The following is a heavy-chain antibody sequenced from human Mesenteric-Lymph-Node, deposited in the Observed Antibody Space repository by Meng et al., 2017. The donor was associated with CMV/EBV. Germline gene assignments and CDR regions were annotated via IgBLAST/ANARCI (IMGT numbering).Heavy chain of an antibody. J-gene: IGHJ4*02. Sequence: LSCTVSGDSISSGGYNWYWIRQHPGKGLEWIGYMYYGGSTQYNPSLKSRVTISVDTSKNQFSLKVNSVTAADTAVYYCARQLSYSSSSSYFDYWGQGTLVTVSS. CDR2: MYYGGST. V-gene: IGHV4-31*03. CDR1: GDSISSGGYN. CDR3: ARQLSYSSSSSYFDY. D-gene: IGHD6-6*01.